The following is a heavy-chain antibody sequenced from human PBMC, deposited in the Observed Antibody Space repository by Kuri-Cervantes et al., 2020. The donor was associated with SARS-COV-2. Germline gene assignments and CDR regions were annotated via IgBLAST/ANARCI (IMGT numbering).Heavy chain of an antibody. V-gene: IGHV4-59*12. CDR2: IYCTGST. J-gene: IGHJ5*02. D-gene: IGHD3-22*01. CDR1: GGSISSYY. CDR3: ARAHYDSSGYYPNWFDP. Sequence: SQTLSLTCTVSGGSISSYYWSWIRQPPGKGLEWIGYIYCTGSTNYNPSLKSRVTISVDTSKNQFSLKLSSVTAADTAVYYCARAHYDSSGYYPNWFDPWGQGTLVTVSS.